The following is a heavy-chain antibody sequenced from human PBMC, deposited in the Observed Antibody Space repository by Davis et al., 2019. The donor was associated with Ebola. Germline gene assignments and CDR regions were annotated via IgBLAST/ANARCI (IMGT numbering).Heavy chain of an antibody. CDR3: ARQTYFYDRNGHSRAFQE. Sequence: SETLSLTCTVSGGSINTNKYLWGWIRLPPGKGLEWIGSIYYTGSTFYNPSLKSRVGISVDTSKNQFSLKLTSVTAADTAMYHCARQTYFYDRNGHSRAFQEWGKGTLVTVSS. J-gene: IGHJ1*01. D-gene: IGHD3-22*01. V-gene: IGHV4-39*01. CDR1: GGSINTNKYL. CDR2: IYYTGST.